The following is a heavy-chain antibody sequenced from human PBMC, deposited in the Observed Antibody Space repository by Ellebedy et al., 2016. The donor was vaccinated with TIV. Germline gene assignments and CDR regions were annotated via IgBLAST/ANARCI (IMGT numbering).Heavy chain of an antibody. CDR1: GFTFSSYS. Sequence: PGGSLRLSCAASGFTFSSYSMNWVRQAPGKGLEWVSSISSSSSYIYYADSVKGRFTISRDNSKNTLYLQMNSLRAEDTAVYYCAKSVWFGESYYYYYGMDVWGQGTTVTVSS. D-gene: IGHD3-10*01. CDR3: AKSVWFGESYYYYYGMDV. J-gene: IGHJ6*02. V-gene: IGHV3-21*04. CDR2: ISSSSSYI.